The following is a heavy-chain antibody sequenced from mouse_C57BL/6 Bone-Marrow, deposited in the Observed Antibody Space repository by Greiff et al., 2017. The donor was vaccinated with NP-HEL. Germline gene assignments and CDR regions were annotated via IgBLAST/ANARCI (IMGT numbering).Heavy chain of an antibody. CDR1: GFTFSSYA. D-gene: IGHD1-1*01. V-gene: IGHV5-4*01. CDR2: ISDGGSYT. J-gene: IGHJ4*01. CDR3: ARDPHYYGSSYYYAMDY. Sequence: EVQWVESGGGLVKPGGSLKLSCAASGFTFSSYAMSWVRQTPEKRLEWVATISDGGSYTYYPDNVKGRFTISRDNAKNNLYLQMSHLKSEDTAMYYCARDPHYYGSSYYYAMDYWGQGTSVTVSS.